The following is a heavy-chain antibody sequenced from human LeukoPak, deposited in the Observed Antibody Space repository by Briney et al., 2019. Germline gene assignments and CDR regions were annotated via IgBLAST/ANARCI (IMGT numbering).Heavy chain of an antibody. Sequence: ASVKVSCKASGYTFTSYYMHWVRQAPGQGLEWMGIINPSGDSTSYAQKFQGRVTMTRDTSTSTVYMELSSLRSEDTAIYYCARDNSVGDNAWWFDPWGQGTLVTVSS. D-gene: IGHD1-26*01. CDR2: INPSGDST. CDR1: GYTFTSYY. V-gene: IGHV1-46*01. CDR3: ARDNSVGDNAWWFDP. J-gene: IGHJ5*02.